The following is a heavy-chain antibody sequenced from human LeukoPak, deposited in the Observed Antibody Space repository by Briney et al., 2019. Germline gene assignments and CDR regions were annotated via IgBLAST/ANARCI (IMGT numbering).Heavy chain of an antibody. Sequence: GGSLRLSCAASGFTFNTNSMNWARQAPGKGLEGVSSIDSSGVYMFYADSVKGRFTISRDNAKDSLYLQMNSLRVEDTAVYYCLRGDRRDYWGQGTLVTVSS. CDR1: GFTFNTNS. CDR3: LRGDRRDY. CDR2: IDSSGVYM. J-gene: IGHJ4*02. V-gene: IGHV3-21*06.